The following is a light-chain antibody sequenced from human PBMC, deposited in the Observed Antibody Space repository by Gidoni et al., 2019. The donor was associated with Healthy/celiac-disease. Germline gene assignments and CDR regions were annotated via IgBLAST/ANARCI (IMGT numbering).Light chain of an antibody. CDR3: QQYGSSPRT. CDR1: QSVSSSY. CDR2: GAS. Sequence: EIVLTQSPGTLSLSPGERATLSCRASQSVSSSYLAWYQQKPGQAPRLLIYGASSRATVIPDRFSGSGSGTDFTLTISRLEPEDFAVYYCQQYGSSPRTFXQXTKVEIK. J-gene: IGKJ1*01. V-gene: IGKV3-20*01.